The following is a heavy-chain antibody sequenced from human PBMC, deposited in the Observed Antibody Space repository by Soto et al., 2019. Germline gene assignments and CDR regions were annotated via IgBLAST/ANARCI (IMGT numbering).Heavy chain of an antibody. CDR2: ISYDGSNK. J-gene: IGHJ4*02. D-gene: IGHD6-19*01. CDR3: AREGSGWYLN. CDR1: GFTFSSYG. Sequence: GGSLRLSCAASGFTFSSYGMHWVRQAPGKGLEWVAVISYDGSNKYYADSVKGRFTISRDNSKNTLYLQMNSLRSDDTAVYYCAREGSGWYLNWGQGTLVTVSS. V-gene: IGHV3-30*03.